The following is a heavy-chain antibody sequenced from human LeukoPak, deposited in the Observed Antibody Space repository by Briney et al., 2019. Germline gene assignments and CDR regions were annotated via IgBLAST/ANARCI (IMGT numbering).Heavy chain of an antibody. CDR2: INHSGST. J-gene: IGHJ4*02. CDR1: GGSFSGYY. Sequence: PSETLSLTCAVYGGSFSGYYWSWIRQPPGKGLEWIGEINHSGSTNYNPSLKSRVTISVDTSKNQFSLKLSSVTAGETAVYYCARTGDMVRGVISTYDYWGQGTLVTVSS. V-gene: IGHV4-34*01. D-gene: IGHD3-10*01. CDR3: ARTGDMVRGVISTYDY.